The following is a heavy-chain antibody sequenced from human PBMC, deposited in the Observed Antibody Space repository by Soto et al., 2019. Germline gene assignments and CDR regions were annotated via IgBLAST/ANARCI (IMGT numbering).Heavy chain of an antibody. Sequence: GASVKVSCKASGYTFSSYGISWVRQAPGQGHEWMGWISPYNGNTKYALEFQGRITMSTETSTGTAYMELRSLRSDDTAVYYCAREFRYLYGSESGMAYWGQGTLVTVSS. V-gene: IGHV1-18*01. D-gene: IGHD3-10*01. CDR1: GYTFSSYG. CDR2: ISPYNGNT. J-gene: IGHJ4*02. CDR3: AREFRYLYGSESGMAY.